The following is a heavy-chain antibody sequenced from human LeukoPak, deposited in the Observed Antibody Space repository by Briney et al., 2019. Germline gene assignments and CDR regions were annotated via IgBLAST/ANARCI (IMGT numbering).Heavy chain of an antibody. CDR1: GGSISTSRYY. D-gene: IGHD4-17*01. CDR3: ARRPTVTTPIFDY. CDR2: IYYSGST. J-gene: IGHJ4*02. V-gene: IGHV4-39*01. Sequence: SETLSLTCTVSGGSISTSRYYWGWIRQPPGKGLEWIGSIYYSGSTYYNPSLKSRVTISVDTSNNQFSLMLSSVTAADTAVYYCARRPTVTTPIFDYWGQGTLVTVSS.